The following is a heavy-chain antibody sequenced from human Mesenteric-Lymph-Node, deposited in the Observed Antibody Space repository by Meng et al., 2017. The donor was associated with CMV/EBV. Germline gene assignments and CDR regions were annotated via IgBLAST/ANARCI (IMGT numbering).Heavy chain of an antibody. Sequence: ASVKVSCKASGYTFSSYGISWVRQAPGQGLEWMGWISGHNKTKYAQRVQGRVNITRDTSTSIAYMELRGLRSDDTAVYYCARHSSSSRSEVDYWGQGTLVTVSS. D-gene: IGHD6-6*01. CDR1: GYTFSSYG. J-gene: IGHJ4*02. CDR3: ARHSSSSRSEVDY. V-gene: IGHV1-18*01. CDR2: ISGHNKT.